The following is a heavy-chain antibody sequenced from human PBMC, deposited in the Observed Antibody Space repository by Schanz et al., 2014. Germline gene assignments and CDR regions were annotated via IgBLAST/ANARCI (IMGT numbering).Heavy chain of an antibody. CDR3: AKDRWRATVMVDAFDI. J-gene: IGHJ3*02. Sequence: VQLVESGGGVVQPGGSLRLSCAASGFTFSSYAMSWVRQAPGKGLEWVSLISGSGRNTYYADSVKGRFTISRDNSKNTVHLQMNSLRAEDTAVYFCAKDRWRATVMVDAFDIWGQGTKVTVSS. CDR1: GFTFSSYA. CDR2: ISGSGRNT. D-gene: IGHD4-4*01. V-gene: IGHV3-23*04.